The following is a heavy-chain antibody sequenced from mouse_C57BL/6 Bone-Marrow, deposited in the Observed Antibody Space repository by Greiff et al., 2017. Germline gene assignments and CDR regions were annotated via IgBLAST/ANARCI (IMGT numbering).Heavy chain of an antibody. CDR3: GYGNAMDY. J-gene: IGHJ4*01. D-gene: IGHD1-1*01. V-gene: IGHV14-4*01. CDR2: IDPENGDT. Sequence: VQLQQSGAELVRPGASVKLSCTASGFNIKDDYMHWVKQRPEQGLEWIGWIDPENGDTEYASKFQGKATITADTSSNTAYLQLSSLTSEDTAVYYCGYGNAMDYRGQGTSVTVSS. CDR1: GFNIKDDY.